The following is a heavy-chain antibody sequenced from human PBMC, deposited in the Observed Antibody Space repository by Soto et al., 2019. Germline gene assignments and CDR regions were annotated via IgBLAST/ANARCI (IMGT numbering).Heavy chain of an antibody. Sequence: QVQLVQSGAEVKKPGASVKVSCKASGYTFTSYAMHWVRQAPGQRLEWMGWINAGNGNTKYSQKFQGRVTITRDTSASTPYTELSSLRSEDTAVYYCARGPGGHDGPGDYWGQGTLVTVSS. V-gene: IGHV1-3*01. CDR1: GYTFTSYA. D-gene: IGHD2-15*01. J-gene: IGHJ4*02. CDR2: INAGNGNT. CDR3: ARGPGGHDGPGDY.